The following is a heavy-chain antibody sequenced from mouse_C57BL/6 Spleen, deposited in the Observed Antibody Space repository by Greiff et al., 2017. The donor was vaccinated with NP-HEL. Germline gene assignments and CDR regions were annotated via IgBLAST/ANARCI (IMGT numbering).Heavy chain of an antibody. CDR1: GYTFTDYY. J-gene: IGHJ2*01. CDR2: INPNNGGT. V-gene: IGHV1-26*01. Sequence: VQLQQSGPELVKPGASVKISCKASGYTFTDYYMNWVKQSHGKSLEWIGDINPNNGGTSYNQKFKGKATLTVDKSSSTAYMELRSLTSEDSAVYYCARQLRLEYFDYWGQGTTLTVSS. D-gene: IGHD3-2*02. CDR3: ARQLRLEYFDY.